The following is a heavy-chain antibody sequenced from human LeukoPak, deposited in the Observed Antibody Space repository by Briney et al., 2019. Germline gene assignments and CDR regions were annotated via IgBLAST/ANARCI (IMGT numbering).Heavy chain of an antibody. V-gene: IGHV4-34*01. CDR2: IYYSGST. J-gene: IGHJ3*02. CDR3: ARGPRVFAFDI. Sequence: SETLSLTCAVYGGSFSGYYWSWIRQPPGKGLEWIGYIYYSGSTYYNPSLKSRVTISLDTSKNQFSLKLSSVTAADTAVYYCARGPRVFAFDIWGQGTMVTVSS. CDR1: GGSFSGYY.